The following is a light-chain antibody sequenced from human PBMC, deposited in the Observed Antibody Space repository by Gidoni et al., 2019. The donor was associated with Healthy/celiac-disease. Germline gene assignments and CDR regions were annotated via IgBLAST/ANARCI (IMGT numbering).Light chain of an antibody. V-gene: IGKV4-1*01. CDR3: QQYDSLYS. CDR2: WAS. CDR1: QSVLYSSNNKNY. Sequence: DLVMTQYPDSLAVSLGERATINCKSSQSVLYSSNNKNYLAWYQQKPGQPPKLLIYWASTRESGVPDRFSGSGSGTDFTLTISSLQAEDVAVYYCQQYDSLYSFGQGTKLEIK. J-gene: IGKJ2*03.